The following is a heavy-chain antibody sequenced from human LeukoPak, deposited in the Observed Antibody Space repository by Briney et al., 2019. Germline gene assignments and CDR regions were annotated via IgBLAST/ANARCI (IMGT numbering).Heavy chain of an antibody. Sequence: GGSLRLSCAASGFTFVGNAVTWVRQAPGKGLEWVSTISGSGDTYYADSVKGRFTISRDDSKSTLSLQMNSLRAEDTALYYCAKKYYYGSGTYIFYFDYWGQGTPVTVSS. CDR2: ISGSGDT. V-gene: IGHV3-23*01. D-gene: IGHD3-10*01. CDR3: AKKYYYGSGTYIFYFDY. J-gene: IGHJ4*02. CDR1: GFTFVGNA.